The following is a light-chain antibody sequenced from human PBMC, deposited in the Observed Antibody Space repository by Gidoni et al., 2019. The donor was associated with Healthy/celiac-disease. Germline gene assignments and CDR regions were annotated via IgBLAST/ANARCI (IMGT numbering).Light chain of an antibody. Sequence: SSELTQDPAVSVALGQTVRITCKGDSLRSYYASWYQQKPGQATVLVIYGKNNRPSGIPDRFSGSSSVNTASLTITGSQAEDEADYYCHSRDSSGHGVFGTGPKVTVL. CDR1: SLRSYY. V-gene: IGLV3-19*01. CDR2: GKN. J-gene: IGLJ1*01. CDR3: HSRDSSGHGV.